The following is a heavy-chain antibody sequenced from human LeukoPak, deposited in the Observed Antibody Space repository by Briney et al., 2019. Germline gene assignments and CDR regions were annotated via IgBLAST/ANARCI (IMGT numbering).Heavy chain of an antibody. V-gene: IGHV4-59*01. CDR3: ARDAGSPPPLYYYYGMDV. Sequence: SETLSLTCTLAGGSISSYYWSWIRQPPGKGLEWIGYIYYSGSTNYNPSLKSRVTISVDTSKNQFSLKLSSVTAADTAVYYCARDAGSPPPLYYYYGMDVWGQGTTVTVSS. J-gene: IGHJ6*02. CDR2: IYYSGST. D-gene: IGHD1-26*01. CDR1: GGSISSYY.